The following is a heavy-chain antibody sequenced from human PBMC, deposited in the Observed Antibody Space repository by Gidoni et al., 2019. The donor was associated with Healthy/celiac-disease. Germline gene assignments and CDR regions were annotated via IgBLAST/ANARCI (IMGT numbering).Heavy chain of an antibody. CDR3: ARHYGSGSLYYFDY. D-gene: IGHD3-10*01. Sequence: EVRLLESGGTLVQPGGSLRLSCAASGFTFSTYAMSWVRRAPGKGLEWVSAISRSGSSTYYADSVKGRVTISRDNSKNTLYLQINSLGADDTAVYSCARHYGSGSLYYFDYWGQGTQVTVSS. CDR2: ISRSGSST. CDR1: GFTFSTYA. J-gene: IGHJ4*02. V-gene: IGHV3-23*01.